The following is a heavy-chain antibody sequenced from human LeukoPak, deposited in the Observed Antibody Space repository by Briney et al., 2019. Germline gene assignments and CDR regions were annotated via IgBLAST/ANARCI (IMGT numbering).Heavy chain of an antibody. CDR1: GGSISSYY. Sequence: SETLSLTCTVSGGSISSYYWSWIRQPPGKGLEWIGYIYYSGSTNYSPSLKSRVTISVDTSKSQFSLKLSSVTAADTAVYYCARTGGYSGSPYWFEPWGQGTLVTVSS. J-gene: IGHJ5*02. V-gene: IGHV4-59*01. CDR2: IYYSGST. D-gene: IGHD5-12*01. CDR3: ARTGGYSGSPYWFEP.